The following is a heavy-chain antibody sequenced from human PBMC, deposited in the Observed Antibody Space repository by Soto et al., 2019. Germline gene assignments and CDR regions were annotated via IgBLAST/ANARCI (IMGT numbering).Heavy chain of an antibody. D-gene: IGHD6-13*01. CDR3: PSRYRIPSFVN. CDR1: GYTFADYS. V-gene: IGHV1-46*01. CDR2: IDPSTGTS. Sequence: QVRLVQSGAEVKSPGTSVKVSCQTSGYTFADYSIHWVRQAPGQGLEYMGNIDPSTGTSDSAQTRRGKISMPPDGSTAPVYMDLNNLRPAATAVYYGPSRYRIPSFVNWGQGTRSPSPQ. J-gene: IGHJ4*02.